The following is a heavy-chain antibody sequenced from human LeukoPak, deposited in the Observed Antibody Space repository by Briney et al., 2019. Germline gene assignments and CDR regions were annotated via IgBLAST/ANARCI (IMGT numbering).Heavy chain of an antibody. D-gene: IGHD6-19*01. CDR2: IIPIFGTA. Sequence: GASVKVSCKASGGTFSSYAISWVRQAPGQGLEWMGGIIPIFGTANYAQKFQGRVTITADKSTSTAYMELSSLRSEDTAVYYCARDVDLSSGWYSHYYYYMDVWGKGTTVTVSS. CDR3: ARDVDLSSGWYSHYYYYMDV. CDR1: GGTFSSYA. J-gene: IGHJ6*03. V-gene: IGHV1-69*06.